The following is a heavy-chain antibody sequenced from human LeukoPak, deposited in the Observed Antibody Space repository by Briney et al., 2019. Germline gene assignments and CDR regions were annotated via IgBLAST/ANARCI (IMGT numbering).Heavy chain of an antibody. CDR2: TYFRSEWYN. CDR3: ATTINYYDSSGHYYNWFDP. D-gene: IGHD3-22*01. CDR1: GDSVSNSSAA. J-gene: IGHJ5*02. Sequence: SQTLSLTCAISGDSVSNSSAAWNWLRQSPSRGLEWLGRTYFRSEWYNDYALSVKSRIIINPDTSKNQFSLRLTSVTAADTAVYYCATTINYYDSSGHYYNWFDPWGQGTLVTVSS. V-gene: IGHV6-1*01.